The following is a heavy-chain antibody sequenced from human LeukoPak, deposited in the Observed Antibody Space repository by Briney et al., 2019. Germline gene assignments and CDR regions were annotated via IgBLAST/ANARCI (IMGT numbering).Heavy chain of an antibody. D-gene: IGHD3-9*01. CDR1: GCTFSSYY. Sequence: ASVKVSCKASGCTFSSYYIHWVRQAPGQGLEWLGGINPNSGGTNYAEKVQARVTMTRDTSISTAYMELNRLTSDATAVYYCARGRPIRYDILTGYPPSFDFWGQGTLVTVSS. V-gene: IGHV1-2*02. J-gene: IGHJ4*02. CDR3: ARGRPIRYDILTGYPPSFDF. CDR2: INPNSGGT.